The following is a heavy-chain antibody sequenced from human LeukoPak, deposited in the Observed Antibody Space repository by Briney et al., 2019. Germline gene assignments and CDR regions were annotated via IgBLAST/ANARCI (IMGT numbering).Heavy chain of an antibody. V-gene: IGHV3-7*03. CDR1: GFTFTSYS. Sequence: GGSXRXSXAXXGFTFTSYSMNWVRQAPGKGLEWVANIKQDGSEKNYVDSVKGRFTISRDNAKNSLYLQMNSLRAEDTAVYYCASGLELDYWGQGTLVTVSS. J-gene: IGHJ4*02. CDR2: IKQDGSEK. CDR3: ASGLELDY.